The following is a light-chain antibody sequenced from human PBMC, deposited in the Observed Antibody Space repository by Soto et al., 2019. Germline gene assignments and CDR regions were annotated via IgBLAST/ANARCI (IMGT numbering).Light chain of an antibody. CDR2: GAS. Sequence: EVVMTQSPATLSVSPGARVTLSCRASQSVSSKFAWHQQKPGQAPRLLIYGASSRATGIPARFSGSGSGTEFTLTISSLQSEDFAVYYCQQYNNWPWTFGQGTKVEIK. J-gene: IGKJ1*01. CDR3: QQYNNWPWT. V-gene: IGKV3-15*01. CDR1: QSVSSK.